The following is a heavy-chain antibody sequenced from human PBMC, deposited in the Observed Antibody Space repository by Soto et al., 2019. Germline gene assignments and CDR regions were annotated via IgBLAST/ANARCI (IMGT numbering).Heavy chain of an antibody. D-gene: IGHD3-10*01. CDR2: IYYSGST. Sequence: SETLSLTCTVSGGSISSSSYYWGWIRQPPGKGLEWIGSIYYSGSTSYNPSLKSRVTISVDTSKNQFSLKLSSVTAADSAVYYCARALPSHLVDYWGQGTLVTVSS. V-gene: IGHV4-39*07. CDR3: ARALPSHLVDY. J-gene: IGHJ4*02. CDR1: GGSISSSSYY.